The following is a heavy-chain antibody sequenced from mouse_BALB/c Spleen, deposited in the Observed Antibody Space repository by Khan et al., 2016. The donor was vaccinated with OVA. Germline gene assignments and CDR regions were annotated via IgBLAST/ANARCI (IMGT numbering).Heavy chain of an antibody. D-gene: IGHD2-14*01. CDR3: VRDGAYHRNDGWFAY. Sequence: QVQLQQSGAELARPGASVKMSCKASGYTFTSYTIHWIKVRPGQGLEWIGFFNPSNGYTNYNQKFKDKATLTADKSSTTVHMQLSSLTSDDSAVYNSVRDGAYHRNDGWFAYWGQGTLVTVSA. V-gene: IGHV1-4*01. CDR1: GYTFTSYT. CDR2: FNPSNGYT. J-gene: IGHJ3*01.